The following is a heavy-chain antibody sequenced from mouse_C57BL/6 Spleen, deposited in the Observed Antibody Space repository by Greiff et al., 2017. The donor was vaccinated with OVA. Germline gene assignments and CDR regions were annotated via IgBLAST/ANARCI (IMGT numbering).Heavy chain of an antibody. V-gene: IGHV1-15*01. D-gene: IGHD1-1*01. CDR3: TAYYYGSSY. J-gene: IGHJ2*01. CDR2: IDPETGGT. Sequence: QVHVKQSGAELVRPGASVTLSCKASGYTFTDYEMHWVKQTPVHGLEWIGAIDPETGGTAYNQKFKGKAILTADKSSSTAYMELRSLTSEDSAVYYCTAYYYGSSYWGQGTTLTVSS. CDR1: GYTFTDYE.